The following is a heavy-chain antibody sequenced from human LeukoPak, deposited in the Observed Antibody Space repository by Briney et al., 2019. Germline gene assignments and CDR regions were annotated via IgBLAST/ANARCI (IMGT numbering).Heavy chain of an antibody. CDR3: AKDRGRLQLFNWFDT. CDR2: TSYDGSNK. V-gene: IGHV3-30*18. D-gene: IGHD5-24*01. J-gene: IGHJ5*02. Sequence: GGSLRLSCAASGFTFSSYGMHWFRQAPGKGLEWVAVTSYDGSNKYYADSVKGRFTISRDNSKNTVYLQMNSLRAEDTAVYYCAKDRGRLQLFNWFDTWGQGTLVTVSS. CDR1: GFTFSSYG.